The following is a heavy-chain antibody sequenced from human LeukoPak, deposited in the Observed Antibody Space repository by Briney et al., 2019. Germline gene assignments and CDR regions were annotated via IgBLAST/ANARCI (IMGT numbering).Heavy chain of an antibody. CDR3: AKGGDYYGSGSYIDY. J-gene: IGHJ4*02. Sequence: PGGSLRLSCAASGFTFSSYAMSWVRQAPGKGLEWVSTISGGGGDTYYADSVKGRFTISRDNSKNTLYLQMNGLRAVDTALYYCAKGGDYYGSGSYIDYWGQGALVTVSS. D-gene: IGHD3-10*01. CDR2: ISGGGGDT. V-gene: IGHV3-23*01. CDR1: GFTFSSYA.